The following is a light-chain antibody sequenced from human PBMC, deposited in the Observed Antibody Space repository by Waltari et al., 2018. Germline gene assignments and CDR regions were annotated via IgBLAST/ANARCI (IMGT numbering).Light chain of an antibody. CDR1: GSNIRAGFD. J-gene: IGLJ3*02. CDR2: GST. V-gene: IGLV1-40*01. CDR3: QSYDTSLSVV. Sequence: QSVLTQAPSMSGAPGQRVTISCTGRGSNIRAGFDVHWYQQLPRAAPKLLIYGSTSRPLGVPDRFFGSTSGTSASLVIIGLQPEDEAVYYCQSYDTSLSVVFGGGTKLTVL.